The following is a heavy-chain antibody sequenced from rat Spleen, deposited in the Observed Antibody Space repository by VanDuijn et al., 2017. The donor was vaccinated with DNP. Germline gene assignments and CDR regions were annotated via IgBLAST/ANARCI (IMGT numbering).Heavy chain of an antibody. Sequence: EVQLVESGGGLVQLGRSLQLSCAASGFTFSNFGMAWVRQAPAKGLEWVASITHSGGITYYRDSVKGRFTISRDDAKNTLSLQMNSLRSEDTATYYCARVGDFHDGGDGDVLDVWGQGTSVTVSS. V-gene: IGHV5S13*01. CDR1: GFTFSNFG. CDR3: ARVGDFHDGGDGDVLDV. CDR2: ITHSGGIT. J-gene: IGHJ4*01. D-gene: IGHD1-12*02.